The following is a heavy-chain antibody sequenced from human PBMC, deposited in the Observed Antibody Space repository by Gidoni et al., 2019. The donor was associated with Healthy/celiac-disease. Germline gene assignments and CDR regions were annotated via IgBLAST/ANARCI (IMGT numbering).Heavy chain of an antibody. D-gene: IGHD5-18*01. Sequence: QVQLQESGPGLVKPSPTLSLTCTVSGGSISSGGYYWSWIRQHPGKGLEWIGYIYYSGSTYYNPSLKSLVTISVDTSKNQFSLKLSSVTAADTAVYYCARGYSYGKDWFDPWGQGTLVTVSS. CDR2: IYYSGST. CDR3: ARGYSYGKDWFDP. J-gene: IGHJ5*02. CDR1: GGSISSGGYY. V-gene: IGHV4-31*01.